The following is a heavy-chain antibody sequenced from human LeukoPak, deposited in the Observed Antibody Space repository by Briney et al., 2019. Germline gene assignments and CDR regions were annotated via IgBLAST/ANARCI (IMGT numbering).Heavy chain of an antibody. J-gene: IGHJ4*02. Sequence: ASVKVSCKASGGTFSSYAISWVRQAPGQGLEWMGGIIPIFGTANYAQKFQGRVTITTDESTSTAYMELSSLRSEDTAVYYCARAAPWLQAPGDTIPRGYYFDYWGQGTLVTVSS. V-gene: IGHV1-69*05. CDR3: ARAAPWLQAPGDTIPRGYYFDY. CDR2: IIPIFGTA. CDR1: GGTFSSYA. D-gene: IGHD5-24*01.